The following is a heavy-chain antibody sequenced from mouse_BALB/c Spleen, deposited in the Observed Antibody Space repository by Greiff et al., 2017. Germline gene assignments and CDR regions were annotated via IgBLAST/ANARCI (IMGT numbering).Heavy chain of an antibody. CDR3: ATGGLRRDYAMDY. CDR2: ISNLAYSI. Sequence: EVMLVESGGGLVQPGGSRKLSCAASGFTFSDYGMAWVRQAPGKGPEWVAFISNLAYSIYYADTVTGRFTISRENAKNTLYLEMSSLRSEDTAMYYCATGGLRRDYAMDYWGQGTSVTVSS. V-gene: IGHV5-15*02. CDR1: GFTFSDYG. D-gene: IGHD2-4*01. J-gene: IGHJ4*01.